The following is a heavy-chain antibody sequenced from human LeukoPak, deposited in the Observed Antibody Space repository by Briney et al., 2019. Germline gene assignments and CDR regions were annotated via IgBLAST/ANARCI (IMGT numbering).Heavy chain of an antibody. J-gene: IGHJ4*02. CDR2: MYHSGST. CDR1: GGSISSGGYS. V-gene: IGHV4-30-2*01. CDR3: ARAGTGDCSSTSCTVDY. D-gene: IGHD2-2*01. Sequence: SQTLSLTCAVSGGSISSGGYSWSWIRQPPGKGLEWIGYMYHSGSTYYNPSLKSRVTISVDRSKNQFSLKLSSVTAADTAVYYCARAGTGDCSSTSCTVDYWGQGTLVTVSS.